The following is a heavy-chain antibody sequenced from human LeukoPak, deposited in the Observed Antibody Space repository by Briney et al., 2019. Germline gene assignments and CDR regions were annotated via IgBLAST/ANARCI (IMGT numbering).Heavy chain of an antibody. CDR3: AGYGGNSF. CDR1: GFNFSNYA. J-gene: IGHJ4*02. V-gene: IGHV3-30*14. D-gene: IGHD4-23*01. CDR2: ISHVGSDQ. Sequence: GGSLRLSCAGSGFNFSNYAMHWVRQAPGKGLEWVAVISHVGSDQYYADSLKGRFTISRDNSKNTVYLQMNSLRAEDTAVYHCAGYGGNSFWGQGTLVTVSS.